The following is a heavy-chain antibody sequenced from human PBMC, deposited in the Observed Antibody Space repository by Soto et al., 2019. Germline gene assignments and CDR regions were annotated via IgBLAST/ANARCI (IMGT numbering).Heavy chain of an antibody. CDR1: GFTFSSYE. J-gene: IGHJ6*02. CDR3: ASHYGMAVAQGGYYYGMDV. Sequence: GGSLRLSCAASGFTFSSYEMNWVRQAPGKGLEWVSYISSSGSTIYYADSVKGRFTISRDNAKNSLYLQMNSLRAEDTAVYYCASHYGMAVAQGGYYYGMDVWGQGTTVTVSS. D-gene: IGHD6-19*01. CDR2: ISSSGSTI. V-gene: IGHV3-48*03.